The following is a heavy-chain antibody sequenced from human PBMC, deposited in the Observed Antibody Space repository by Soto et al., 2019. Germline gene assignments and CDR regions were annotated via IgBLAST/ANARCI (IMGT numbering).Heavy chain of an antibody. CDR2: ISAYNGNT. CDR1: GYTFTSYG. J-gene: IGHJ4*02. D-gene: IGHD6-13*01. Sequence: ASVKVSCKASGYTFTSYGISWVRQAPGQGLEWMGWISAYNGNTNYAQKLQGRVTMTTDTSTSTAYMELRSLRSDDTAVYYCARELDGIAAAGASDYWAQGTLVTVSS. CDR3: ARELDGIAAAGASDY. V-gene: IGHV1-18*01.